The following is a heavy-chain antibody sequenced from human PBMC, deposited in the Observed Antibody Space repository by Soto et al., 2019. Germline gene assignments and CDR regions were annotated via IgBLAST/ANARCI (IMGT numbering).Heavy chain of an antibody. Sequence: QVQLVQSGAEVKKPGASVKVSCKASGYTFTSYGISWVRQAPGQGLEWMGWISAYNGNTNYAQKLQGRVTMTTDTSTSTDYMELRSLSSDDTAVYYCARRVIAAVGPYYYYYYMDVWGKGTTVTVSS. CDR3: ARRVIAAVGPYYYYYYMDV. CDR1: GYTFTSYG. V-gene: IGHV1-18*01. CDR2: ISAYNGNT. J-gene: IGHJ6*03. D-gene: IGHD6-13*01.